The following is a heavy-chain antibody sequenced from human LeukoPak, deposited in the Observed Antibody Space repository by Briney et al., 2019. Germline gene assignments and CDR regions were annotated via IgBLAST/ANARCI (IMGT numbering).Heavy chain of an antibody. D-gene: IGHD5-18*01. V-gene: IGHV4-39*07. J-gene: IGHJ4*02. CDR1: GGSIRSSSYY. CDR3: AREDATMAPGFDY. CDR2: VYYSGIT. Sequence: SETLSLTCTVCGGSIRSSSYYWGWIRQPPGKGLEWIGTVYYSGITYYNSSLKSRVTISVDTSKNQFSLKLNSVTAADTAVYYCAREDATMAPGFDYWGQGTLVTVSS.